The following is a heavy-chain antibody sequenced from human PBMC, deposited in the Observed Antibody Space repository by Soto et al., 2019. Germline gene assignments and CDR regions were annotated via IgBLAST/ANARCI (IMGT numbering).Heavy chain of an antibody. CDR3: AHRLNDILTGGGFDP. J-gene: IGHJ5*02. V-gene: IGHV2-5*01. Sequence: QITLKESGPTLVKPTQTLTLTCTFSGFSLTTSGVGVGWIRQPPGKALEWLALIYWNDDKRYSPSPKSRLTITKDTSKNQVVLTMTNMDPVDTATYSCAHRLNDILTGGGFDPWGQGTLVTVSS. CDR2: IYWNDDK. D-gene: IGHD3-9*01. CDR1: GFSLTTSGVG.